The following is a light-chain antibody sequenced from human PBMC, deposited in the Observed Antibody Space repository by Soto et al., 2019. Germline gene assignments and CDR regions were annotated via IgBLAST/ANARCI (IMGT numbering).Light chain of an antibody. J-gene: IGKJ5*01. V-gene: IGKV1-9*01. CDR3: QQLNSYPFT. Sequence: DIQLTQSPSFLSASVGDRVTITCRASQGISSYLAWYQQKPGKAPKLLIYAASPFQSGVPPRFSGSGSCTEFTLTITSLQTKDFPTYDCQQLNSYPFTFGHGTRLEIK. CDR1: QGISSY. CDR2: AAS.